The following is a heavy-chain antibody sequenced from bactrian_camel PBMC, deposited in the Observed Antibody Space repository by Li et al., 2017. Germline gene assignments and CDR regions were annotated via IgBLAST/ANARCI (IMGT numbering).Heavy chain of an antibody. CDR2: RSTSGAYI. Sequence: HVQLVESGGGSVQAGGSLRLSCAASVFTYSSRHYMGWFRQSPGKEREVVATRSTSGAYIYYADSVKGRFTISQDNAKDTVYLQMNGLKPEDTAMYYCAADQRGGSWLRPRQTDFGYWGQGTQVTVS. J-gene: IGHJ6*01. D-gene: IGHD2*01. CDR3: AADQRGGSWLRPRQTDFGY. V-gene: IGHV3-3*01. CDR1: VFTYSSRHY.